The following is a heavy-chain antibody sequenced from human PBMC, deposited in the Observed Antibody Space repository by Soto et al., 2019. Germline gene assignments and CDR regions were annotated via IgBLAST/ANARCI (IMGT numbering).Heavy chain of an antibody. Sequence: EVQLVESGGGLVKPGGSLRLSCAASGFTFSSYSMNWVRQAPGKGLEWVSSISSSSSYIYYADSVKGRFTISRDNAKNSLYLQMNSLRAEDTAVYYCSRDWGGDVSASPPRVWGQGTLVTVSS. J-gene: IGHJ4*02. D-gene: IGHD3-16*01. CDR3: SRDWGGDVSASPPRV. CDR1: GFTFSSYS. CDR2: ISSSSSYI. V-gene: IGHV3-21*01.